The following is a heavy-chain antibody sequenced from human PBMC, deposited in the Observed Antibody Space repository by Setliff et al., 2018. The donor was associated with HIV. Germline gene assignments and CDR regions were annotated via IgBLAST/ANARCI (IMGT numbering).Heavy chain of an antibody. D-gene: IGHD2-2*01. CDR1: GYTFTSYG. CDR3: ATALVPAAIRQYFYYYYMDV. J-gene: IGHJ6*03. Sequence: GASVKVSCKASGYTFTSYGISWVRQAPGQGLEWMGWISAYNGNTNYAQKLQGRVTMTTDTSTSTAYMELRSLRSDATAVYYCATALVPAAIRQYFYYYYMDVWGKGTTVTVSS. CDR2: ISAYNGNT. V-gene: IGHV1-18*01.